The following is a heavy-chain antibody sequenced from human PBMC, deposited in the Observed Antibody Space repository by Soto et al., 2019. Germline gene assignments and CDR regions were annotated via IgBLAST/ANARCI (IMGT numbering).Heavy chain of an antibody. D-gene: IGHD2-15*01. Sequence: QLQLQESGPGLVKPSETLSLTCTVSGGSISSSSYYWGWIRQPPGKGLEWIGSIYYSGSTYYNPSPKSRVTISVDPSKNHLYLRLGSVTAADTAVHYSARRGGSCPQCWYVALWGRGTLGPFSS. J-gene: IGHJ2*01. CDR3: ARRGGSCPQCWYVAL. V-gene: IGHV4-39*02. CDR1: GGSISSSSYY. CDR2: IYYSGST.